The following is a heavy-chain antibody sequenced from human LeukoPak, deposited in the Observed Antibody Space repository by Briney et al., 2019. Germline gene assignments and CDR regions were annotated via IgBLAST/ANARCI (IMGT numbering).Heavy chain of an antibody. CDR3: ARALSGYGSGKGYFDS. V-gene: IGHV4-39*07. CDR1: GGSISSGSYY. J-gene: IGHJ4*02. D-gene: IGHD3-10*01. CDR2: VNYRGTP. Sequence: SETLSLTCTVSGGSISSGSYYWSWIRQPPGKGLEWIGNVNYRGTPHYNPSLTSRVTMSLDTSKNHFSLKLTSVTAADTAIYYCARALSGYGSGKGYFDSWGQGTLVTVPS.